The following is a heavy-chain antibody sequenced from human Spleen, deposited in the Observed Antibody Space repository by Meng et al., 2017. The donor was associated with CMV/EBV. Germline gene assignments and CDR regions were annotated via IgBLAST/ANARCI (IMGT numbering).Heavy chain of an antibody. CDR3: TKVGTSTQTDFYYYAMDV. J-gene: IGHJ6*02. CDR2: MSFDGSIQ. CDR1: GFIFKDSP. D-gene: IGHD2-2*01. Sequence: GESLKISCAASGFIFKDSPMHWVRRAPGRGLEWVAFMSFDGSIQYYADSVKGRFTISRDLSKSTLYLQMDSLRAEDTAVYYCTKVGTSTQTDFYYYAMDVWAKGPRSPSP. V-gene: IGHV3-30*04.